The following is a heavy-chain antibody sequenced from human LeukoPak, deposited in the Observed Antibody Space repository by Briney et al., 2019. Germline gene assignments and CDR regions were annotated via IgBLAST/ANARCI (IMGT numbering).Heavy chain of an antibody. J-gene: IGHJ3*02. CDR2: IHHSGST. D-gene: IGHD3-10*01. CDR3: AKSNGYGLVDI. Sequence: SETLSLTCTVSGYFISSGYYWGWIRQPPGKGLQWIGSIHHSGSTYYNPSLKGRVTISVDTSKNQFSLKLSSVTAADTAVYYCAKSNGYGLVDIWGQGTMVTVSS. V-gene: IGHV4-38-2*02. CDR1: GYFISSGYY.